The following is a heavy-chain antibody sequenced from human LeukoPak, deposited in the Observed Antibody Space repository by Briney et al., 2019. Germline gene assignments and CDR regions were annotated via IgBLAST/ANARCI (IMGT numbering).Heavy chain of an antibody. CDR2: IYYSGST. V-gene: IGHV4-59*12. Sequence: SETLSLTCTVSGGSISSYYWSWIRQPPGKGLEWIGSIYYSGSTNYNPSLKSRVTISVDTSKNQFSLKLSSVTAADTAVYYCARRLGQYDYVWGSYRYFYMDVWGKGTTVTISS. J-gene: IGHJ6*03. D-gene: IGHD3-16*02. CDR1: GGSISSYY. CDR3: ARRLGQYDYVWGSYRYFYMDV.